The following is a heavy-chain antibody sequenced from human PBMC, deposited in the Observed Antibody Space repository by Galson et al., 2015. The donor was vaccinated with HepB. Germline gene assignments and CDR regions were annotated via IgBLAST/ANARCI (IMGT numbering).Heavy chain of an antibody. V-gene: IGHV3-7*01. CDR3: ATVIGDFWSGYMDV. J-gene: IGHJ6*04. D-gene: IGHD3-3*01. CDR2: IKQDGSEK. CDR1: GFTFSSYW. Sequence: SLRLSCAASGFTFSSYWMSWVRQAPGKGLEWVANIKQDGSEKYYVDSVKGRFTISRDNSKNTLYLQTNSLRVDDTAVYYCATVIGDFWSGYMDVWGKGTTVIVSS.